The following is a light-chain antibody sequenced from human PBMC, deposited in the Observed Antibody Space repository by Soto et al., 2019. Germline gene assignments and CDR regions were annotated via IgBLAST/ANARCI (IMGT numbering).Light chain of an antibody. CDR3: SSYRSSITYV. V-gene: IGLV2-14*01. Sequence: QSALTQPASVSGSPGQSITISCTGTSSDVGGYNYVSWYQQHPGKAPKPMIYEVTNRPSGVSNRFSGSKSGNTASLTISGLRAEDEADYYCSSYRSSITYVFGTGTKVTVL. CDR1: SSDVGGYNY. J-gene: IGLJ1*01. CDR2: EVT.